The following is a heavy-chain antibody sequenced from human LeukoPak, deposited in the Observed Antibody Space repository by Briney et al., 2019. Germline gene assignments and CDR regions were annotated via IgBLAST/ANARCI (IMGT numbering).Heavy chain of an antibody. Sequence: SETLSLTCTVSGGSISSYYWSWIRQPPGKGLEWIGYIYYSGSTNYNPSLKSRVTISVDTSKNRFSLKLSSVTAADTAVYYCARDRSSSGVFFDYWGQGTLVTVSS. CDR1: GGSISSYY. CDR3: ARDRSSSGVFFDY. V-gene: IGHV4-59*01. J-gene: IGHJ4*02. CDR2: IYYSGST. D-gene: IGHD6-19*01.